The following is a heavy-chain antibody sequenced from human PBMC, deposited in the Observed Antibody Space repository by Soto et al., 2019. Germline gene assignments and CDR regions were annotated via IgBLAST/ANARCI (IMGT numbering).Heavy chain of an antibody. Sequence: PGGSLRLSCAASGFTFSSHSMNWVRQAPGKGLEWVSSITSGYTYIHYADSVKGRFTISRDNAKSSLYLQMNSLRAEDTAVYYCARDYRTPGALDIWGQGTMVTVSS. CDR3: ARDYRTPGALDI. V-gene: IGHV3-21*01. D-gene: IGHD2-15*01. CDR1: GFTFSSHS. J-gene: IGHJ3*02. CDR2: ITSGYTYI.